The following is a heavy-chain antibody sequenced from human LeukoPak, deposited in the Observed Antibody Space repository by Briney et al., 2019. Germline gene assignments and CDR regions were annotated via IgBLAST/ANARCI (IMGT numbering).Heavy chain of an antibody. CDR1: GYTFTSYY. CDR3: ARARYYYYYYMDV. Sequence: ASVTVSCKASGYTFTSYYMHWVRQAPGQGLEWMGIINPSGGSTSYAQKFQGRVTMTRDMSTSTVYMELSSLRSEDTAVYYCARARYYYYYYMDVWGKGTTVTISS. J-gene: IGHJ6*03. V-gene: IGHV1-46*01. CDR2: INPSGGST.